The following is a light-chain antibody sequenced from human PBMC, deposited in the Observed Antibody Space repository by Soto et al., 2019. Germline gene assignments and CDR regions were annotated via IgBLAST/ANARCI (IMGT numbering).Light chain of an antibody. CDR3: QQYFSTPLT. CDR2: WAS. J-gene: IGKJ4*01. Sequence: DIVMTQSPDSLAVSLGERATINCKSSQRVLYSSINKNYLAWYQQNTGQPPRLLIYWASNRESGIPDRFSGSVSGTGFTHTISRLQSEDVAVYYCQQYFSTPLTFGGGTKVEIK. V-gene: IGKV4-1*01. CDR1: QRVLYSSINKNY.